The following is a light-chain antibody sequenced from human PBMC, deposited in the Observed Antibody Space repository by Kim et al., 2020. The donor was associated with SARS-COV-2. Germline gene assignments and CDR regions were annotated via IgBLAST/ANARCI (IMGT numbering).Light chain of an antibody. J-gene: IGKJ2*01. CDR1: QDIIKY. Sequence: SADVGDRVHIKGRARQDIIKYLAWYQQNSGKAPEFLIYTAATVQSGVQSRFSGRVSGTDFTLTVSSLQPKDFATEYCQHLNSSPPTFGQGTKLEI. V-gene: IGKV1-9*01. CDR2: TAA. CDR3: QHLNSSPPT.